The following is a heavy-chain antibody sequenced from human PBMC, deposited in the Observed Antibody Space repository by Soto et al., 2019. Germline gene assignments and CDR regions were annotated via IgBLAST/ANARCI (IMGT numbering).Heavy chain of an antibody. V-gene: IGHV3-30-3*01. CDR1: GFTFSSYA. Sequence: QVQLVESGGGVVQPGRSLRLSCAASGFTFSSYAMHWVRQAPGKGLEWVAVISYDGSNKYYADSVKGRFTISRDNSKNTLYLQMNSLRAEDTAVYYCARAPDGGIDDYGDYWFDPWGQGTLVTVSS. D-gene: IGHD4-17*01. CDR2: ISYDGSNK. CDR3: ARAPDGGIDDYGDYWFDP. J-gene: IGHJ5*02.